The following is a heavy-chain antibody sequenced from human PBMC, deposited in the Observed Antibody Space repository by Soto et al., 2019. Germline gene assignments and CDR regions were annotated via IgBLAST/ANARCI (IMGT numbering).Heavy chain of an antibody. Sequence: PSETLSLTCAVSGGSISSSNWWSWVRPPPGKGLEWIGEIYHSGSTNYNPSLKSRVTISVDKSKNQFSLKLSSVTAADTAVYYCARESSMAQNFDYWGQGTLVTVSS. CDR3: ARESSMAQNFDY. V-gene: IGHV4-4*02. J-gene: IGHJ4*02. CDR2: IYHSGST. CDR1: GGSISSSNW.